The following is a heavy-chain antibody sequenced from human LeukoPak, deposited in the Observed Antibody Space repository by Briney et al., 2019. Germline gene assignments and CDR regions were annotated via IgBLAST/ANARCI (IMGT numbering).Heavy chain of an antibody. Sequence: SETLSLTCAVSGYSISRGRYWAWIRRPPGKGLEWIGSIHHSGSTYYNPTLKSRVTISVDTSKNQFSLNLGSVTAADTAVYYCARSLSTAGIDYWGQRTLVTVSS. CDR3: ARSLSTAGIDY. CDR1: GYSISRGRY. J-gene: IGHJ4*02. CDR2: IHHSGST. V-gene: IGHV4-38-2*01. D-gene: IGHD2-2*01.